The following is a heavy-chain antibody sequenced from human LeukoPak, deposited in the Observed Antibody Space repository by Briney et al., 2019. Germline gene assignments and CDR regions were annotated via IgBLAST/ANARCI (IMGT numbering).Heavy chain of an antibody. J-gene: IGHJ3*02. D-gene: IGHD3-3*01. Sequence: GGSLRLSCAASGFRFSDYHMNWVRQAPGKGLEWVSYISSSSSTIYYADSVKGRFTISRDNSKNTLYLQMNSLRAEDTAVYYCAKVPSAYDFWSGYYPGAFDIWGQGTMVTVSS. V-gene: IGHV3-48*01. CDR2: ISSSSSTI. CDR3: AKVPSAYDFWSGYYPGAFDI. CDR1: GFRFSDYH.